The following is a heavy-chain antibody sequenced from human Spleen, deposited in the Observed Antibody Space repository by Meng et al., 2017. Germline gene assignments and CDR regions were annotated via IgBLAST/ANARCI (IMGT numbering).Heavy chain of an antibody. CDR3: ARECSSSGACYYDY. Sequence: EVQLVESGGDLMQPGGSLRLSCAASGFTVSSNYMSWIRQAPGKGLEWVSVLYGDGTTYYADSVKGRFTISRDNAKNSLYLQMNGLRAEDTAVYFCARECSSSGACYYDYWGQGSLVTVSS. CDR1: GFTVSSNY. CDR2: LYGDGTT. J-gene: IGHJ4*02. D-gene: IGHD2-21*02. V-gene: IGHV3-53*01.